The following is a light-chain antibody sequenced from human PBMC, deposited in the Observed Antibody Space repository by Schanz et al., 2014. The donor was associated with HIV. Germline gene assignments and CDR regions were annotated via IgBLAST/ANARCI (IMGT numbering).Light chain of an antibody. CDR1: SSDVGGYNY. Sequence: QSALTQPASVSGSPGQSITISCTGTSSDVGGYNYVSWYQQHPGKAPKLMIYDVTNRPSGVPDRFSGSKSGTSASLAISGLQSEDEADYHCAAWDDSLKGPMFGGGTKLTVL. CDR3: AAWDDSLKGPM. V-gene: IGLV2-14*03. CDR2: DVT. J-gene: IGLJ3*02.